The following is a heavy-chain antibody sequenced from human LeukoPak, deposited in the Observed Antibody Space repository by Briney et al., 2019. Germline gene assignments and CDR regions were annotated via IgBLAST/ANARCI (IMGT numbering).Heavy chain of an antibody. J-gene: IGHJ4*02. Sequence: SETLSLTCSFSGGSISNYYWSWVRQPPGKGLEWIDYIYYSGSTDYNPSLKSRVTISIDTSKNHFSLRLSSVTAADTASYYCARGYDYGPNYYFDYWGQGTLVTVSS. CDR1: GGSISNYY. V-gene: IGHV4-59*01. CDR3: ARGYDYGPNYYFDY. D-gene: IGHD4/OR15-4a*01. CDR2: IYYSGST.